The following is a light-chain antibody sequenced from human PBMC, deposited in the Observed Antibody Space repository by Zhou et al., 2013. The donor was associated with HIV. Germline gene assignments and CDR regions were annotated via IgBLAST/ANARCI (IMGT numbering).Light chain of an antibody. CDR3: QQGHSTPLT. CDR1: QDISTW. CDR2: AAS. J-gene: IGKJ3*01. Sequence: DFQMTQSPSSVSASVGDRVVITCRASQDISTWLAWYQQRPGKAPKLLIYAASTLQSGVPSRFSGSGSGTEFTLTINSLQPEDCATYYCQQGHSTPLTFGPGTRVEMK. V-gene: IGKV1-12*01.